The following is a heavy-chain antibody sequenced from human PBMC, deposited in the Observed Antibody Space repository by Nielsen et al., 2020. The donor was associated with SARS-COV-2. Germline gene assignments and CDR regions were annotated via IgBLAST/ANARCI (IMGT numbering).Heavy chain of an antibody. V-gene: IGHV4-30-4*01. CDR1: GGSISSGDYY. CDR3: ARLQWDWSTFYIDY. J-gene: IGHJ4*02. Sequence: SETLSLTCTVSGGSISSGDYYWSWIRQPPGKGLEWIAYIYYSGSTYYNPSLKSRVTISVDTSQNQFSLKVTSVTAADTAVYYCARLQWDWSTFYIDYWGQGTLVTVSS. CDR2: IYYSGST. D-gene: IGHD3/OR15-3a*01.